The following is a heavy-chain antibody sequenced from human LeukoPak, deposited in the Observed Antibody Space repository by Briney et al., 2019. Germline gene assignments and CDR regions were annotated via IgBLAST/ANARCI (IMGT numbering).Heavy chain of an antibody. CDR1: GYTFTSYY. V-gene: IGHV1-46*01. CDR2: INPSGGST. CDR3: AREGVAATGLDY. J-gene: IGHJ4*02. D-gene: IGHD6-13*01. Sequence: ASVKVSCKASGYTFTSYYMHWVRQAPGQGLEWMGIINPSGGSTSYALKFQGRVTMTRDTSTSTLYMELSSLRSEDTAVYYCAREGVAATGLDYWGQGTQVTVSS.